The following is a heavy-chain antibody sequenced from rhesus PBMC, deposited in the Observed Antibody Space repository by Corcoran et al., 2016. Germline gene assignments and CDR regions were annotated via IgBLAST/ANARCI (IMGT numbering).Heavy chain of an antibody. V-gene: IGHV1-156*01. CDR3: ARGAGGSGWPNFDY. CDR2: VMLVDGEK. D-gene: IGHD6-31*01. Sequence: EVQLVQSGAEVKKPGASVKVSCKVSGYTFTELSMHWVRQAPGKGLEWMGGVMLVDGEKIHAGKFQGRDPMTEDTSTDTAYMELSSLRSEDTAVYYCARGAGGSGWPNFDYWGQGVLVTVSS. J-gene: IGHJ4*01. CDR1: GYTFTELS.